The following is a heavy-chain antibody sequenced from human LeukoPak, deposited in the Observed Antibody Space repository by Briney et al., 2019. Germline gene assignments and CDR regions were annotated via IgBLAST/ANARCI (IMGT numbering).Heavy chain of an antibody. Sequence: SETLSLTCTVSGGSISSYHRSWIRQPPGKGLEWVGYIYYSGSTNYNPSLKSRVTISVDTSKNQFSLKLSSVTAADTAVYYCARHESGSYSNYFDCWGRGGLLTVCS. CDR2: IYYSGST. CDR1: GGSISSYH. D-gene: IGHD3-22*01. J-gene: IGHJ4*02. V-gene: IGHV4-59*08. CDR3: ARHESGSYSNYFDC.